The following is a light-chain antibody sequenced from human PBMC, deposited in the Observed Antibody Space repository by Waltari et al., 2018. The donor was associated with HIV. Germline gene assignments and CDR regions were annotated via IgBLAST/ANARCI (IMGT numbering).Light chain of an antibody. J-gene: IGLJ2*01. CDR2: EVT. V-gene: IGLV2-14*01. Sequence: QSALTQPASVSGSPGQSITISCDLQDYQYVSWYQRHPGKAPKVVIYEVTNRPSGLSTRSAGPKSGTTATLTSSGLQPEDEANYFCTSYISGTSPVVGRGTRVTVL. CDR3: TSYISGTSPV. CDR1: DLQDYQY.